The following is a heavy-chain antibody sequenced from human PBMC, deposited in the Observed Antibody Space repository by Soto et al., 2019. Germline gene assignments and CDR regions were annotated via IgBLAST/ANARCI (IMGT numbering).Heavy chain of an antibody. CDR3: ARGVTMITGFDY. CDR1: GGSVSSGSYY. J-gene: IGHJ4*02. D-gene: IGHD3-22*01. V-gene: IGHV4-61*01. CDR2: IFYNGST. Sequence: QVQLHESGPGLVKPSETLSLTCTVSGGSVSSGSYYWSWIRQPPGKGLEFIGYIFYNGSTNYNPSLKSLRTMSVDTSRDQFCLRLSSVTAPDTAFYCCARGVTMITGFDYWGQGSLVTVSS.